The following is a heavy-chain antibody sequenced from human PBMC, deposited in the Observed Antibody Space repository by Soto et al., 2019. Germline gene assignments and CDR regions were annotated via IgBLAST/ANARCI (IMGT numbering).Heavy chain of an antibody. CDR3: AKVGIIHASGSYLDY. CDR1: GFTFSSYG. J-gene: IGHJ4*02. Sequence: QVQLVESGGGVVQPGRSLRLSCAASGFTFSSYGMHWVRQAPGKGLEWVAVISYDGSNKYYADSVKGRFTISRDNSKNPLYLQMNSLRAEDTAVYYCAKVGIIHASGSYLDYWGQGTLVTVSS. V-gene: IGHV3-30*18. CDR2: ISYDGSNK. D-gene: IGHD3-10*01.